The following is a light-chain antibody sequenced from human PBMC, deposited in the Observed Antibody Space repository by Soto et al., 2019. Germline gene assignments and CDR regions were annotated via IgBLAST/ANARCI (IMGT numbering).Light chain of an antibody. V-gene: IGLV1-40*01. J-gene: IGLJ2*01. CDR2: GNS. CDR1: SSNIGAGYD. Sequence: QPVLTQPPSVSGAPGQRVTISCTGSSSNIGAGYDVHWYQQLPGTAPKLLIYGNSNRPSGVPDRFSGSKSGTSASLAITGLQAEDEADYYCQSYASSLSGPVVFGGGTKLTVL. CDR3: QSYASSLSGPVV.